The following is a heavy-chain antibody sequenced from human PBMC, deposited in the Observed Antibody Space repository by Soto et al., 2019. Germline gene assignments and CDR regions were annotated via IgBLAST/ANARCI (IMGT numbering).Heavy chain of an antibody. CDR3: ARETTMGHLAGFDP. CDR1: GYTFTSYD. V-gene: IGHV1-8*01. CDR2: MNPNSGNT. D-gene: IGHD5-18*01. J-gene: IGHJ5*02. Sequence: QVQLVQSGAEVKKPGASVKVSCKSSGYTFTSYDINWVRQATGQGLEWMGWMNPNSGNTAYAQKFQGRVTMTRNTSIRTAYMQLTSLRSEDTAVYSCARETTMGHLAGFDPWGQGTLVTVSS.